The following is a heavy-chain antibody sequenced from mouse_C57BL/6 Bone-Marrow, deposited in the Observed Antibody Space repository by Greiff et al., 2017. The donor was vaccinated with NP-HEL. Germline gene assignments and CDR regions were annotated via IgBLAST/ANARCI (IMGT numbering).Heavy chain of an antibody. J-gene: IGHJ2*01. CDR1: GYTFTSYW. D-gene: IGHD4-1*01. CDR2: IDPSDSYT. V-gene: IGHV1-50*01. Sequence: QVQLQPPGAELVKPGASVKLSCKASGYTFTSYWMQWVKPRPGQGLEWIGEIDPSDSYTNYNQTFKGQATLTVNTSSSTAYMQLSSLTSEDSAVYYCARENWDFDYWGQGTTLTVSS. CDR3: ARENWDFDY.